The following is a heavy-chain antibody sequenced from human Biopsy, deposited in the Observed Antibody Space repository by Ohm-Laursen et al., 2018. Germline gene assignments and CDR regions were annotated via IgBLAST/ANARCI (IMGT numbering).Heavy chain of an antibody. Sequence: SQTLSLTWEVYGKTFSDYYWSWIRQPPGKGLEWIGQINHSGRTNYNPSLKSRVTISVDTSKNQFSLKVRSVTAADTAVYYCVRGVDYYDPYHYYALDVWGQGTTVTVSS. CDR3: VRGVDYYDPYHYYALDV. V-gene: IGHV4-34*01. CDR2: INHSGRT. J-gene: IGHJ6*02. D-gene: IGHD3-22*01. CDR1: GKTFSDYY.